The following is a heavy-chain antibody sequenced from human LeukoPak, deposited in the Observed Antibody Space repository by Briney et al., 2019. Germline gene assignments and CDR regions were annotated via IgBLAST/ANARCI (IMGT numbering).Heavy chain of an antibody. CDR2: ISAYNGNT. CDR3: ATDRIAVAGSTSPESYYYYGMDV. Sequence: GASVKVSCKASGYTFTSYGISWVRQAPGQGLEWMGWISAYNGNTNYAQKLQGRVTMTEDTSTDTAYMELSSLRSEDTAVYYCATDRIAVAGSTSPESYYYYGMDVWGQGTTVTVSS. CDR1: GYTFTSYG. V-gene: IGHV1-18*01. J-gene: IGHJ6*02. D-gene: IGHD6-19*01.